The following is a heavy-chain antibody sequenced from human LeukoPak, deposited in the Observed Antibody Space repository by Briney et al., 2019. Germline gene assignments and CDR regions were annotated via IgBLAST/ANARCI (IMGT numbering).Heavy chain of an antibody. CDR1: GYTFTGYY. Sequence: GASVKVSCKASGYTFTGYYMHWVRQATGQGLEWMGWINPNSGRTNYAQKFQGRVTMTRDTSISTAYMELSRLRSDDTAVYYCARDSVMYDILTGYPQHDNWFDPWGQGTLVTVSS. CDR3: ARDSVMYDILTGYPQHDNWFDP. CDR2: INPNSGRT. D-gene: IGHD3-9*01. J-gene: IGHJ5*02. V-gene: IGHV1-2*02.